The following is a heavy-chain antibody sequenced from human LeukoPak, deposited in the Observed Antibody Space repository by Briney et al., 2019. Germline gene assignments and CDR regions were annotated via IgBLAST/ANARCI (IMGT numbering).Heavy chain of an antibody. Sequence: PGGSLRLSCAASRFTLSSYWMSWVRQAPGKGLEWVANIKQDGSEKYFVDSVRGRFTISRDNAKNSLYLQMNSLRAEDTAVYYCAREAGNSADPYFDYWGQGTLVTVSS. CDR2: IKQDGSEK. V-gene: IGHV3-7*01. CDR3: AREAGNSADPYFDY. CDR1: RFTLSSYW. D-gene: IGHD1-7*01. J-gene: IGHJ4*02.